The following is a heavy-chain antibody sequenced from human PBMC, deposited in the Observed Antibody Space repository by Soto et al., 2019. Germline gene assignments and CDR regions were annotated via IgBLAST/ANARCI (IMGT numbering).Heavy chain of an antibody. CDR2: IYHSGTT. Sequence: QVQLQESGPGLVKPSQTLSLTCTVSGGSISSGGYYWSWIRQHPGKGLEWIGYIYHSGTTYYNPSLKSRVTTSVDTSKNQFSLKLTSVTAADTAVYYCAMVRGNQLLGWFDPWGQGTLVTVSS. V-gene: IGHV4-31*03. CDR1: GGSISSGGYY. J-gene: IGHJ5*02. CDR3: AMVRGNQLLGWFDP. D-gene: IGHD2-2*01.